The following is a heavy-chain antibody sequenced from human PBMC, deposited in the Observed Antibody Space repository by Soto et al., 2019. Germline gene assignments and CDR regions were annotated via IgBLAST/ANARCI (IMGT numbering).Heavy chain of an antibody. D-gene: IGHD6-19*01. Sequence: SETLSLTCAVYGGSFSGYYWSWIRQPPGKGLEWIGEINHSESTNYNPSLKSRVTISVDTSKNQFSLKLSSVTAADTAVYYCARTVAGTGYFDCWGQGTLVTVSS. V-gene: IGHV4-34*01. CDR2: INHSEST. J-gene: IGHJ4*02. CDR3: ARTVAGTGYFDC. CDR1: GGSFSGYY.